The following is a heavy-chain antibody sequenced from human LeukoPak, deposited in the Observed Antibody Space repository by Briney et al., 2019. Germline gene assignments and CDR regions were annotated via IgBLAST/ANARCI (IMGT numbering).Heavy chain of an antibody. CDR1: GYTLTGYY. J-gene: IGHJ4*02. CDR2: INPNSGGT. D-gene: IGHD2-15*01. CDR3: ARDLTLYCSGGSCFHDLYYFDY. Sequence: ASVKVSCKASGYTLTGYYMHWVRQAPGQGLEWMGWINPNSGGTNYAQKFQGRVTMTRDTSISTAYMELSRLRSDDTAVYYCARDLTLYCSGGSCFHDLYYFDYWGQGTLVTVSS. V-gene: IGHV1-2*02.